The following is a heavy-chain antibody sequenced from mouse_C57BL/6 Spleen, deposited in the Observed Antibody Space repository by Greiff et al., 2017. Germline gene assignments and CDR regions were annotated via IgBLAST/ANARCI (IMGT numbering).Heavy chain of an antibody. J-gene: IGHJ3*01. CDR2: IRSKSNNYAT. CDR3: VTGDPAWFAY. D-gene: IGHD3-3*01. CDR1: GFSFNTYA. Sequence: GGGLVQPKGSLKLSCAASGFSFNTYAMNWVRQAPGKGLEWVARIRSKSNNYATYYADSVKDRFTISRDDSESMLYLQMNNLKTEDTAMYYCVTGDPAWFAYWGQGTLVTVSA. V-gene: IGHV10-1*01.